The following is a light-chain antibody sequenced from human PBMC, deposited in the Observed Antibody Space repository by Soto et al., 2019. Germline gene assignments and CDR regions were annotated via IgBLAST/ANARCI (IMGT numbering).Light chain of an antibody. CDR1: SSDVGGYNY. J-gene: IGLJ3*02. CDR3: SSYTSSNTWL. CDR2: EVS. Sequence: QSALTQPASVSGSPGQSITISCTGTSSDVGGYNYVSWYQQHPGKAPKLLIYEVSNRPSGVSSRFSGSKSGNTASLTISGLQAEDEADYYCSSYTSSNTWLFGGGTQLTVL. V-gene: IGLV2-14*01.